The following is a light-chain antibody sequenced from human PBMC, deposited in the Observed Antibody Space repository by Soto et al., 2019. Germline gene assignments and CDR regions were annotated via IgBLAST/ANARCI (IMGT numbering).Light chain of an antibody. J-gene: IGKJ2*01. CDR1: QSVSNS. V-gene: IGKV3-11*01. CDR3: QQRSNWHRT. CDR2: DAS. Sequence: EIVLTQSPATLSLSPGERATLSCRASQSVSNSLAWYQQKPGQAPRLLIFDASNRATDIPARFSGSGSGTDFTLTINSLEPEDFAVYYCQQRSNWHRTFGQGTKLEIK.